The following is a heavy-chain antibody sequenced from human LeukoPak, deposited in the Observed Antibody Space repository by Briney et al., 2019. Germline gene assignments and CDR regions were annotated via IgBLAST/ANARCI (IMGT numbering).Heavy chain of an antibody. CDR1: GFTFSNAW. Sequence: GGSLRLSCAASGFTFSNAWMSWVRQAPGKGLEWVSRIKSKTDGGTTDYAAPVKGRFTISRDDSKNTLYLQMNSLETEDTAVYYCTTGTGYSLVDYWGQGTLVTVSS. CDR3: TTGTGYSLVDY. V-gene: IGHV3-15*01. D-gene: IGHD2-15*01. CDR2: IKSKTDGGTT. J-gene: IGHJ4*02.